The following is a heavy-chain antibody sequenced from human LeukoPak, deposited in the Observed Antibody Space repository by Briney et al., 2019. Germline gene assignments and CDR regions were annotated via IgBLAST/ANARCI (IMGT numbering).Heavy chain of an antibody. CDR3: ARDWRDSSGKFPNDAFDI. J-gene: IGHJ3*02. V-gene: IGHV3-21*01. CDR1: GFTFNNYN. D-gene: IGHD3-22*01. CDR2: ITSSGTYI. Sequence: GGSLRLSCAASGFTFNNYNMNWVRQAPGRALEWVSSITSSGTYIFYADSVKGRFTISRDNAKNSLYLQMNSLRAEDTAVYYCARDWRDSSGKFPNDAFDIWGQGTMVTVSS.